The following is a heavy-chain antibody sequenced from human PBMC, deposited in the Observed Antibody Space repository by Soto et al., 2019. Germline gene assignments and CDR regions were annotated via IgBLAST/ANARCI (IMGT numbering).Heavy chain of an antibody. CDR2: MSGSSSTT. V-gene: IGHV3-23*01. Sequence: GGSLRLSCATSGLTFSNYAMSWVRQAPGGGLEWVSSMSGSSSTTYYADSVRGRFTISRDRSKNTLYLQMSSLRAEDTALYYCAKNQERELPRVIDFWGQGALVTVSS. CDR3: AKNQERELPRVIDF. J-gene: IGHJ4*02. D-gene: IGHD1-7*01. CDR1: GLTFSNYA.